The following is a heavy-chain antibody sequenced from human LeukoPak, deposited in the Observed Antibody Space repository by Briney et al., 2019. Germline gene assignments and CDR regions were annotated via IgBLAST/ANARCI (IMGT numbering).Heavy chain of an antibody. D-gene: IGHD3-10*01. CDR3: VRDGEGVAISVNYWFDP. Sequence: ASVKVSCKASGFRFTNYDINWVRQASGQGFEWMGWMNPNNGNTGYAQKFQGRVTMTRDTSISTAYMELRDLTSEDTAVYYCVRDGEGVAISVNYWFDPWGQGTLVTVSS. V-gene: IGHV1-8*01. CDR2: MNPNNGNT. CDR1: GFRFTNYD. J-gene: IGHJ5*02.